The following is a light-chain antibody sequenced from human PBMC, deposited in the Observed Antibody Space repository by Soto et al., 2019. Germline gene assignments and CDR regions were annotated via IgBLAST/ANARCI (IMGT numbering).Light chain of an antibody. CDR2: GAS. Sequence: EIVLTQSPATLSLSPGERATLSCRASQSVSSSYLAWYQQKPGQAPRLLIYGASSRATGIPDRFSGSGSGTDFTLTISRLEPEDFALYYCQQYASSSTFGQGTRLEIK. J-gene: IGKJ5*01. CDR3: QQYASSST. V-gene: IGKV3-20*01. CDR1: QSVSSSY.